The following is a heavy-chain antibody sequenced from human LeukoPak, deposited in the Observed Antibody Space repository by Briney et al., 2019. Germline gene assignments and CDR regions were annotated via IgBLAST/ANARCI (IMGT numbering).Heavy chain of an antibody. D-gene: IGHD2-15*01. J-gene: IGHJ4*02. Sequence: SSETLSLTCAVYGGSFSGYYWSWIRQPPGKGLEWIGEINHSGSTNYNPSLKSRVTISVDTPKNQFSLKLSSVTAADTAVYYCARGLSWSFGYSDDYWGQGTLVTVSS. CDR1: GGSFSGYY. CDR2: INHSGST. CDR3: ARGLSWSFGYSDDY. V-gene: IGHV4-34*01.